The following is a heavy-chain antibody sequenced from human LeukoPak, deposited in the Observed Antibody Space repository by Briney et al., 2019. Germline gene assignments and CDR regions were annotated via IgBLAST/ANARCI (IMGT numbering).Heavy chain of an antibody. CDR2: IRYDGSNK. D-gene: IGHD5-12*01. CDR3: AKDQEVDIVATTLDY. V-gene: IGHV3-30*02. J-gene: IGHJ4*02. Sequence: GGSRRLSCAASGFTFSSYGMHWVRQAPGKGLEWVAFIRYDGSNKYYADSVKGRFTISRDNSKNTLYLQMNSLRAEDTAVYYCAKDQEVDIVATTLDYWGQGTLVTVSS. CDR1: GFTFSSYG.